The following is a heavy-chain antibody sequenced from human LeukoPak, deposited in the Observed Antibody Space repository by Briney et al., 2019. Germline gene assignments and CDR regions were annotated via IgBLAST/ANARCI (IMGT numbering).Heavy chain of an antibody. Sequence: GRSLGLSCAASGSTFSSFDMHWVRQPTGQGLEWASTIGTASDTYYPGSVEGRFTLSRDNAKNSLYLQMNSLTAGDTAVYYCARGPPRGKYYYMDVWGKGTTVTVSS. V-gene: IGHV3-13*01. CDR3: ARGPPRGKYYYMDV. D-gene: IGHD1-1*01. CDR2: IGTASDT. J-gene: IGHJ6*03. CDR1: GSTFSSFD.